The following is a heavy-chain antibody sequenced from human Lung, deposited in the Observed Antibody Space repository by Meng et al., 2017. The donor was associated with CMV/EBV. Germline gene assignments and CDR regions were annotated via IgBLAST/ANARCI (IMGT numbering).Heavy chain of an antibody. J-gene: IGHJ5*02. CDR3: AGASYGSGSPLGESWFDP. V-gene: IGHV4-31*03. CDR1: GGSISSGGYY. CDR2: IHSSGST. D-gene: IGHD3-10*01. Sequence: HVRLQESGPGLVKPSQTLSLTCTVSGGSISSGGYYWSWIRQHPGKGLEWIGYIHSSGSTYYNPSLRSRLTISVDTSKNQFSLKLSSVTAADTAVYYCAGASYGSGSPLGESWFDPWGQGTLVTVSS.